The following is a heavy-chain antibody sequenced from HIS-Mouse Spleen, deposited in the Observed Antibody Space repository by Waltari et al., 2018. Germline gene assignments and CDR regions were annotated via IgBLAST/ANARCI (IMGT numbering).Heavy chain of an antibody. J-gene: IGHJ4*02. CDR3: ARGASGSYYLVSVSDY. V-gene: IGHV3-48*01. CDR1: GFTFSSYS. CDR2: NVSSRSTI. Sequence: EVQLVESGGGLVQPGGSLRLSCAASGFTFSSYSMNWVRQGSGKGMEWVSYNVSSRSTIYYAAYVEGRFNICRDNAKNSLYLQMNSLRAEDTAVYYCARGASGSYYLVSVSDYWGQGTLVTVSS. D-gene: IGHD1-26*01.